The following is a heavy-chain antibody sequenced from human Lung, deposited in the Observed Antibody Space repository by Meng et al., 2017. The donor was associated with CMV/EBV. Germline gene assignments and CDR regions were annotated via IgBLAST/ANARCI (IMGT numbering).Heavy chain of an antibody. V-gene: IGHV5-51*01. J-gene: IGHJ3*02. CDR2: IYPGDSDT. CDR1: GYSFTSYW. Sequence: GESLKISCKGSGYSFTSYWIGWVRQMPGKGLEWMGIIYPGDSDTRYSPSFQGQVTISADKSISTAYLQWSSLKASDTAMYYCARQLYCSSTSCYTNAFDIWXQGTMVXVSS. CDR3: ARQLYCSSTSCYTNAFDI. D-gene: IGHD2-2*02.